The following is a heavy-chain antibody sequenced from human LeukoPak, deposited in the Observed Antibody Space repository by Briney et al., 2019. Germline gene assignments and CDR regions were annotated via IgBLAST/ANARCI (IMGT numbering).Heavy chain of an antibody. Sequence: PSETLSLTCTVSGGSISSGSYYRSWIRQPAGKGLEWIGRIYTSGSTNYNPSLKSRVTISVDTSKNQFSLKLSSVTAADTAVYYCARDSFRLWFGELLYYMDVWGKGTTVTVSS. CDR1: GGSISSGSYY. CDR2: IYTSGST. CDR3: ARDSFRLWFGELLYYMDV. V-gene: IGHV4-61*02. J-gene: IGHJ6*03. D-gene: IGHD3-10*01.